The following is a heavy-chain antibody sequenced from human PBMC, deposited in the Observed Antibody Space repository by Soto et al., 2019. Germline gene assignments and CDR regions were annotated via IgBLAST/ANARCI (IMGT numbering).Heavy chain of an antibody. CDR1: GGSISSSSYY. CDR2: IYYSGST. Sequence: SETLSLTCTVSGGSISSSSYYWGWIRQPPGKGLEWIGSIYYSGSTYYNPSLKSRVTISVDTSKNQFSLKLSSVTAADTAVYYCARHPTPPRIAAAANYYYYGMDVWGQGTTGTVSS. J-gene: IGHJ6*02. D-gene: IGHD6-13*01. V-gene: IGHV4-39*01. CDR3: ARHPTPPRIAAAANYYYYGMDV.